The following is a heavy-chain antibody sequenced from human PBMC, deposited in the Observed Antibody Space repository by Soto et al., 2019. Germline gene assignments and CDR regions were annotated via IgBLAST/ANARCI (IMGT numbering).Heavy chain of an antibody. CDR1: GVSISSYY. Sequence: SETLSLTCTVSGVSISSYYWSWIRQPPGKGLEWIGYIYYSGSTNYNPSLKSRVTISVDTSKNQFSLKLSSVTAADTAVYYCARDLEVAGTSYYYGMDVWGQGTTVTVSS. J-gene: IGHJ6*02. D-gene: IGHD6-19*01. V-gene: IGHV4-59*01. CDR3: ARDLEVAGTSYYYGMDV. CDR2: IYYSGST.